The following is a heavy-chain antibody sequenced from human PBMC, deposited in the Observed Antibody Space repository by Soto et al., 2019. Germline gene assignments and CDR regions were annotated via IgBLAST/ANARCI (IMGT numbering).Heavy chain of an antibody. D-gene: IGHD2-2*01. Sequence: ASVKVSCKASGYTFTSYDINWVRQATGQGLEWMGWMNPNSGNTGYAQKFQGRVTMTRNTSISTAYMELSSLRSEDTAVYYCARVLGYCSSTSCYDYYYYYYMDVWGKGTTVTVS. V-gene: IGHV1-8*01. CDR1: GYTFTSYD. CDR3: ARVLGYCSSTSCYDYYYYYYMDV. CDR2: MNPNSGNT. J-gene: IGHJ6*03.